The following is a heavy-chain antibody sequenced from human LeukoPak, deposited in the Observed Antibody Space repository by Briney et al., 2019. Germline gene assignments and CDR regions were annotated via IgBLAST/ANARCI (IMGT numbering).Heavy chain of an antibody. Sequence: GGSLRLSCAASSFAFSTYAMTWVRQAPGKGLEWVSSITGSGGTSYADSVKGRFTISRDNSKNTLYLQMNSLRAEDTALYYCATSARTYLGSSLDYWGQGTLVTVSS. D-gene: IGHD2-15*01. V-gene: IGHV3-23*01. CDR3: ATSARTYLGSSLDY. CDR2: ITGSGGT. J-gene: IGHJ4*02. CDR1: SFAFSTYA.